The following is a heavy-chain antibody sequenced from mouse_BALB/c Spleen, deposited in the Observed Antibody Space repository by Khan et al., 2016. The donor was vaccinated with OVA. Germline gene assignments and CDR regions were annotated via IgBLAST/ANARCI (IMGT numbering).Heavy chain of an antibody. V-gene: IGHV2-6-2*01. CDR3: AKHQIRLSIDY. J-gene: IGHJ4*01. CDR2: IWSDGRT. CDR1: GFSLTNYA. Sequence: VQLQESGPDLAAPSHSLSITCTVSGFSLTNYAIHWVRQPPGKGLEWLVLIWSDGRTTYNSALKSRLSICKANSKSQVFLKINSLQTDDTAMDYCAKHQIRLSIDYWGQGISVTVSS.